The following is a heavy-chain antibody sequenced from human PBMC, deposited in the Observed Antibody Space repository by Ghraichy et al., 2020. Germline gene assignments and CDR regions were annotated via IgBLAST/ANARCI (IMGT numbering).Heavy chain of an antibody. V-gene: IGHV3-48*04. CDR3: AREVGSGSYTRGMDV. J-gene: IGHJ6*02. CDR2: ITSSSRNT. CDR1: GFTFSSYS. Sequence: GGSLRLSCVGSGFTFSSYSLNWVRQSPGKGLEWVSYITSSSRNTFYADSVKGRFTISRDNAKNSLSLQMDSLRAEDTAVYYCAREVGSGSYTRGMDVWGQGTTVTVSS. D-gene: IGHD3-10*01.